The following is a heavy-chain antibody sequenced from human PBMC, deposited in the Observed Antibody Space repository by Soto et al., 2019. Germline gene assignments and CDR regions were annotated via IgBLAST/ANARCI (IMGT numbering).Heavy chain of an antibody. V-gene: IGHV4-4*02. J-gene: IGHJ1*01. CDR1: GGSISRNNW. CDR3: ATDLNDDDFQH. D-gene: IGHD1-1*01. CDR2: IYPSGST. Sequence: QVHLQESGPGLVKPSGTLSLTCGVSGGSISRNNWWSWVRQAPGKGLEFIGEIYPSGSTNFNPSLKSRVTISVDKAKNQFSLRLTSVTAADTAVYFCATDLNDDDFQHWGQGTLVTVSS.